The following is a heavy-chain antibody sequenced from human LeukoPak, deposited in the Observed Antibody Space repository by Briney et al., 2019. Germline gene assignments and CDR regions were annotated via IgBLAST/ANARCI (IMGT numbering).Heavy chain of an antibody. D-gene: IGHD4-17*01. CDR3: ARGVRYGDYGGDWFDP. CDR1: GYTFTSYD. V-gene: IGHV1-8*03. J-gene: IGHJ5*02. Sequence: GASVKVSCKASGYTFTSYDINWVRQATGQGLEWMGWMNPNSGNTGYAQKFQGRVTITRNTSISTAYMELSSLRSEDTAVYYCARGVRYGDYGGDWFDPWGQGTLVTVSS. CDR2: MNPNSGNT.